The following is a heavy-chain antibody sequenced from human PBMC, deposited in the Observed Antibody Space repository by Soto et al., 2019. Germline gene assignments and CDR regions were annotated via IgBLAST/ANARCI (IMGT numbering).Heavy chain of an antibody. Sequence: EVQLVESGGGLVQPGGSLRPSCAASGFTFGHYWMHWVRQAPGKGLEWVSRVNSDGSSAGYADVVKGRFTISRDNAKNTLYLQMSNLSAEDTAVYYCTRGPRPSSIGTGAYWGRGTQVTVSS. V-gene: IGHV3-74*01. D-gene: IGHD1-1*01. CDR2: VNSDGSSA. CDR3: TRGPRPSSIGTGAY. CDR1: GFTFGHYW. J-gene: IGHJ4*02.